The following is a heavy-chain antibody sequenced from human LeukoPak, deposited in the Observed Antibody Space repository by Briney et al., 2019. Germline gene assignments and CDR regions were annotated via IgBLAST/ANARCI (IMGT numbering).Heavy chain of an antibody. Sequence: GGSLRLSCAASAFTFSDYSMNWVRQAPGKGLEWISYIDTSSSTMYYADSVMGRFTISRDNAKESLYLQMDSLRDEDTAVYYCAREDDSWGPNNLDLWGQGTMVTVSS. CDR3: AREDDSWGPNNLDL. V-gene: IGHV3-48*02. CDR1: AFTFSDYS. D-gene: IGHD7-27*01. J-gene: IGHJ3*01. CDR2: IDTSSSTM.